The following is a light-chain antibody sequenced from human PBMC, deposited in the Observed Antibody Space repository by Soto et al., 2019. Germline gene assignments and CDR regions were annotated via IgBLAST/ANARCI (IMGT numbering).Light chain of an antibody. CDR2: EVS. CDR3: TSYAGDTSLGV. CDR1: SSDVGGYNY. V-gene: IGLV2-8*01. Sequence: QSVLTQPPSASGSPGQSVTISCTGISSDVGGYNYVSWYQQHPGKAPKLTIYEVSKRPSGVPDRFSGSKSGNTASLTVSGLQAEDEADYYCTSYAGDTSLGVLGGGTKVTVL. J-gene: IGLJ3*02.